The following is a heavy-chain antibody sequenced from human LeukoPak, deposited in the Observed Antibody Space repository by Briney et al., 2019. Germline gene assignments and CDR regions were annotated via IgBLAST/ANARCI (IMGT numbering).Heavy chain of an antibody. Sequence: SVKVSCKASGGTFSSYAISWVRQAPGQGLEWTGGIIPIFGTANYAQKFQGRVTITADESTSTAYMELSSLRSEDTAVYYCARVAAADNYYYMDVWGKGTTVTVSS. J-gene: IGHJ6*03. CDR2: IIPIFGTA. CDR1: GGTFSSYA. V-gene: IGHV1-69*01. D-gene: IGHD6-13*01. CDR3: ARVAAADNYYYMDV.